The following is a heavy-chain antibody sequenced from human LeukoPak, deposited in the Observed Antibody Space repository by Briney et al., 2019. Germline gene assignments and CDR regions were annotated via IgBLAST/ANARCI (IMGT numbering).Heavy chain of an antibody. D-gene: IGHD4-17*01. V-gene: IGHV3-9*01. CDR2: ISWNSGSI. CDR1: GFTFDDYA. Sequence: GRSLRLSCAASGFTFDDYAMHWVRQAPGEGLEWVSGISWNSGSIGYADSVKGRFTISRDNAKNSLYLQMNSLRAEDTALYYCAKDHGDYVEAFWFDPWGQGTLVTVSS. CDR3: AKDHGDYVEAFWFDP. J-gene: IGHJ5*02.